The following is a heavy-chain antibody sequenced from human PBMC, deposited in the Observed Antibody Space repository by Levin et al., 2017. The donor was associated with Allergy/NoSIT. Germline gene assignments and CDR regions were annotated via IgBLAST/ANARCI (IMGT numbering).Heavy chain of an antibody. CDR3: TTDLEKFRGPTPALLYGDHGGVAFDI. CDR2: IKSKTDGGTT. Sequence: GESLKISCAASGFTFSNAWMSWVRQAPGKGLEWVGRIKSKTDGGTTDYAAPVKGRFTISRDDSKNTLYLQMNSLKTEDTAVYYCTTDLEKFRGPTPALLYGDHGGVAFDIWGQGTMVTVSS. J-gene: IGHJ3*02. D-gene: IGHD4-17*01. V-gene: IGHV3-15*01. CDR1: GFTFSNAW.